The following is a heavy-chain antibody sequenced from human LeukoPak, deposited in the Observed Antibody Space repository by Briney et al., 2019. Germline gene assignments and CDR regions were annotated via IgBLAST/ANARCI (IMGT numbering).Heavy chain of an antibody. D-gene: IGHD3-9*01. CDR1: GGSISSYY. Sequence: SETLSLTCTVSGGSISSYYWNWIRQPPGKGLEWIGYIYYSGSTNYNPSLKSRVTISVDTSKNQFSLKLSSVTAADTAVYYCARGDHYDILTGYLRYNWFDPWGQGTLVTVSS. CDR3: ARGDHYDILTGYLRYNWFDP. CDR2: IYYSGST. J-gene: IGHJ5*02. V-gene: IGHV4-59*08.